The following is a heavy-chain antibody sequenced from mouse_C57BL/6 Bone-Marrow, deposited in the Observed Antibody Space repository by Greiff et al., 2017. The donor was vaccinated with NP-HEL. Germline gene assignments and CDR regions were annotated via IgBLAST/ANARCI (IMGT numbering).Heavy chain of an antibody. Sequence: QVQLQQSGAELVRPGTSVKVSCKASGYAFTNYLIEWVKQRPGQGLEWIGVINPGSGGTNYNEKFKGKATLTADKSSSTAYMQLSSLTSEDSAVYFCASNYYGSSYYWGQGTLVTVSA. CDR3: ASNYYGSSYY. V-gene: IGHV1-54*01. D-gene: IGHD1-1*01. CDR1: GYAFTNYL. J-gene: IGHJ3*01. CDR2: INPGSGGT.